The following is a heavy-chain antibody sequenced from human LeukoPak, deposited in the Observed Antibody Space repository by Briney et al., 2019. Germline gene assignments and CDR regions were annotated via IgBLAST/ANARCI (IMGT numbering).Heavy chain of an antibody. J-gene: IGHJ4*02. Sequence: GGSLRLSRVASGFTFSTYRMHWVRQVPGKGLVWVSHVKSDGSSATYADSVEGRFTISRDNAKNTLFLQTNSLRVEDTAVCYCARGRYYFDSWGQGTLVTISS. D-gene: IGHD3-10*01. CDR3: ARGRYYFDS. V-gene: IGHV3-74*01. CDR1: GFTFSTYR. CDR2: VKSDGSSA.